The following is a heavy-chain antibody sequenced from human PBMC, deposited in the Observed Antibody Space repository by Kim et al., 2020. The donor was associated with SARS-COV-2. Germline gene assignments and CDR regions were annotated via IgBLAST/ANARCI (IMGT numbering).Heavy chain of an antibody. Sequence: SETLSLTCTVSGGSISSSSYYWGWIRQPPGKGLEWIGSIYYSGSTYYNPSLKSRLTISVDTSKNQFSLKLTSVTAADTAVYYCARRGLMLMREPFDYWGQGTLVTVAA. CDR3: ARRGLMLMREPFDY. J-gene: IGHJ4*02. D-gene: IGHD3-16*01. CDR2: IYYSGST. V-gene: IGHV4-39*01. CDR1: GGSISSSSYY.